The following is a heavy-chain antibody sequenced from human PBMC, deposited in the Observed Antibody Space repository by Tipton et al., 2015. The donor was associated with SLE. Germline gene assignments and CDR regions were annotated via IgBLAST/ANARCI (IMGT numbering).Heavy chain of an antibody. V-gene: IGHV4-34*01. J-gene: IGHJ6*02. Sequence: TLSLTCAVYGGSFSGYYWNWIRQPPGKGLEWIGEINHSGSTNYNPSLKSRVTISVDTSKNQFSLKLSSVTAADTAVYYCAGVLGYCTGGVCYYYYGMDVWGRGTTVTVSS. CDR1: GGSFSGYY. CDR2: INHSGST. CDR3: AGVLGYCTGGVCYYYYGMDV. D-gene: IGHD2-8*02.